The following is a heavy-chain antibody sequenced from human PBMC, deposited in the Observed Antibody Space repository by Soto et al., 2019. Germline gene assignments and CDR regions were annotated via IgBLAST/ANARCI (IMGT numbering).Heavy chain of an antibody. J-gene: IGHJ4*02. D-gene: IGHD3-3*01. CDR3: ATSLRSGFGVVITIFDY. CDR2: FDPEDGET. V-gene: IGHV1-24*01. Sequence: GASVKASCKVSGNTLTSLSMHWVRQAPGKGLEWMGGFDPEDGETIYAQKFQGRVTMTEDTSTDTAYMELSSLRSEDTAVYYCATSLRSGFGVVITIFDYWGQGTLVTVSS. CDR1: GNTLTSLS.